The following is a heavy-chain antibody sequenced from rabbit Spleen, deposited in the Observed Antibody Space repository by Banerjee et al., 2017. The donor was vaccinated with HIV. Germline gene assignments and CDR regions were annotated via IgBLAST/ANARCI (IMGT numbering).Heavy chain of an antibody. J-gene: IGHJ4*01. CDR1: GLDLSANYW. CDR3: ARDLAYVIGWNFGW. Sequence: QSLEESGGDLVKPGASLTLTCKASGLDLSANYWMCWVRQAPGKGLEWIACINTATGKPVYATWAKGRFTISRTSSTTVTLQMTSLTAADTATYFCARDLAYVIGWNFGWWGPGTLVTVS. D-gene: IGHD6-1*01. CDR2: INTATGKP. V-gene: IGHV1S40*01.